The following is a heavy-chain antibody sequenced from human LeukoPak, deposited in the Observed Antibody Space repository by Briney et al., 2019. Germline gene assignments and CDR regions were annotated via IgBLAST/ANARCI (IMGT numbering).Heavy chain of an antibody. Sequence: GGSLRLSCVTSGFTFSNHAMHWVRQGPGKGLEWVAVISDDGSSKFYADSVKGRFTIFRDNSKNTLYLQMNSLRAEDTAVYYCARDLGQWLYRGFDYWGQGTLVTVSS. V-gene: IGHV3-30*04. CDR1: GFTFSNHA. J-gene: IGHJ4*02. D-gene: IGHD6-19*01. CDR2: ISDDGSSK. CDR3: ARDLGQWLYRGFDY.